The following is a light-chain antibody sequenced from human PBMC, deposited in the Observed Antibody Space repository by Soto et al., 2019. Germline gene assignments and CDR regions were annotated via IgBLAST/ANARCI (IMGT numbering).Light chain of an antibody. Sequence: DIQMTQSPSSLSASVGDRVTITCRASQNIRNYLNWYQQKPGKAPRLLIYMAFTLQSGVPSRFSGSGSGTDFTLTISSLQPEDFASYYCQQSYSAPITFGQGRRLEI. V-gene: IGKV1-39*01. CDR2: MAF. CDR3: QQSYSAPIT. CDR1: QNIRNY. J-gene: IGKJ5*01.